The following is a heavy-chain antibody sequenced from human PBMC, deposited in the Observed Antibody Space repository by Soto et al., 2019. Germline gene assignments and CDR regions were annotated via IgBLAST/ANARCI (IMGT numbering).Heavy chain of an antibody. Sequence: QVQLVQSGAEVKKPGASVKVSCKASGYTFTSYGISWVRQAPGQGLEWMGRISGYNGNSHYAQNLQGRVTMTTDTSTSTAYMELRSLRSDDTAVYYCAREDIQDIVVVVVAPEGLGDWGQGTLVTVSS. CDR3: AREDIQDIVVVVVAPEGLGD. J-gene: IGHJ4*02. CDR1: GYTFTSYG. D-gene: IGHD2-15*01. V-gene: IGHV1-18*01. CDR2: ISGYNGNS.